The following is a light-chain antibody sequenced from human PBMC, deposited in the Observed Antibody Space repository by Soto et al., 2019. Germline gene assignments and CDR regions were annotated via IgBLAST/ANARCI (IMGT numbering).Light chain of an antibody. Sequence: DIQMTQSPSSLSASVGDRVTITCQARHDITNYLNWYQHKPGKAPKLLIYGASNLETGVPSRFSGSGSGTHFTFTISSLQPEDIATYYCQYCDYLPLFGPGTTVDF. CDR3: QYCDYLPL. CDR2: GAS. J-gene: IGKJ3*01. V-gene: IGKV1-33*01. CDR1: HDITNY.